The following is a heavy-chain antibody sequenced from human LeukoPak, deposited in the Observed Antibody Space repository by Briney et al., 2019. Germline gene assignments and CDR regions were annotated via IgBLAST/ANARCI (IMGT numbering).Heavy chain of an antibody. CDR3: ARDRYSSMWSVFEY. D-gene: IGHD6-13*01. CDR1: GFTFGAYG. V-gene: IGHV3-30*03. CDR2: ISYDGSNK. Sequence: PGGSLRLSCAASGFTFGAYGMSWVRQAPGKGLEWVAVISYDGSNKYYADSVKGRFTTSRDNSKNTLYLQMNSLSAEDTAVYYCARDRYSSMWSVFEYWGQGALVTVSS. J-gene: IGHJ4*02.